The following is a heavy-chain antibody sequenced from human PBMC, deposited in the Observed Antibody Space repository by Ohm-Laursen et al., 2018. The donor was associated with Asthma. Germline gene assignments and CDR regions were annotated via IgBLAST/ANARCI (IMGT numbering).Heavy chain of an antibody. D-gene: IGHD6-6*01. CDR1: GSSISSYY. CDR2: FFLRGND. J-gene: IGHJ4*02. Sequence: SDTLSLTCPVSGSSISSYYWSWIRQPPGKGLEWIGYFFLRGNDNYNPSLRSRVTMSMGTPRDQFSLNLRSVTAADTAVYYCARVGIAARVIDYWGQGTLVTVSS. CDR3: ARVGIAARVIDY. V-gene: IGHV4-59*07.